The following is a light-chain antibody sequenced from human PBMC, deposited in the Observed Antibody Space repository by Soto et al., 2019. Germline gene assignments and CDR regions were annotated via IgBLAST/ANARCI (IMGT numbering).Light chain of an antibody. Sequence: QSVLTQPPSASGSPGQSVTISCTGTGSDVGAYNFLSWYQHHPGKAPQALIYEVYKRPSGVPDRFSGSKSGNTASLTVSGLQTEDEADYYCSSYAGSNNLVVFGGGTKLTVL. CDR2: EVY. J-gene: IGLJ2*01. CDR1: GSDVGAYNF. V-gene: IGLV2-8*01. CDR3: SSYAGSNNLVV.